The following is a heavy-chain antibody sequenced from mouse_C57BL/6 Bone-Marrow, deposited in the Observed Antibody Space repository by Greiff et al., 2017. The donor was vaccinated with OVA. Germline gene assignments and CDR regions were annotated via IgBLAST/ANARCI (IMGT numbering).Heavy chain of an antibody. J-gene: IGHJ3*01. D-gene: IGHD3-2*02. CDR1: GYSITSGYY. Sequence: ESGPGLVKPSQSLSLTCSVTGYSITSGYYWNWIRQFPGNKLEWMGYISYDGSNNYNPSLKNRISITRDTSKNQFFLKLNSVTTEDTATYDCARGSSGPSAWFAYWGQGTLVTVSA. CDR3: ARGSSGPSAWFAY. V-gene: IGHV3-6*01. CDR2: ISYDGSN.